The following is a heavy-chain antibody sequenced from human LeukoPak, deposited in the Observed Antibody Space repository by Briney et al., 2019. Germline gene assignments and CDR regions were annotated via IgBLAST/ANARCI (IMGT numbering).Heavy chain of an antibody. J-gene: IGHJ3*02. CDR3: ARALVPRAFDI. CDR2: ISSSSSTI. V-gene: IGHV3-48*01. D-gene: IGHD6-6*01. Sequence: QPGGSLRLSCAASGFTFSSYSMNWVRQAPGKGLEWVSYISSSSSTIYYAGSVKGRFTISRDNAKNSLYLQMNSLRAEDTAVYYCARALVPRAFDIWGQGTMVTVSS. CDR1: GFTFSSYS.